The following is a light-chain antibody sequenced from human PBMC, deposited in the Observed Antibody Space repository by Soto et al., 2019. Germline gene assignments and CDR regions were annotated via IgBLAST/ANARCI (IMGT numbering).Light chain of an antibody. CDR3: QQYYNTPLT. Sequence: DIVMTQSPDSLAVSLGERVTINCKSSQSVLYSSNNRNYLAWFQQKPGQPHKLLIYWASTRESGVPDRFSGSGSGTDFTLTISGLQAEDEAVYYCQQYYNTPLTFGGGTKVEI. CDR1: QSVLYSSNNRNY. V-gene: IGKV4-1*01. J-gene: IGKJ4*01. CDR2: WAS.